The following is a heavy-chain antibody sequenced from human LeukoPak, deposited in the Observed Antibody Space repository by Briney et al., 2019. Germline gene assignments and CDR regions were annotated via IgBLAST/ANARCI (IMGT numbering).Heavy chain of an antibody. D-gene: IGHD6-19*01. V-gene: IGHV3-7*01. CDR2: IKQDGSET. Sequence: GGSLRLSRAASGFTFINYWMGWVRQAPGKGLEWVANIKQDGSETYYVDSVKGRFTISRDNAKNSLYLQMNSLRAEDTAVYYCARWGYTNGWYYFENWGQGTLVTVSS. J-gene: IGHJ4*02. CDR1: GFTFINYW. CDR3: ARWGYTNGWYYFEN.